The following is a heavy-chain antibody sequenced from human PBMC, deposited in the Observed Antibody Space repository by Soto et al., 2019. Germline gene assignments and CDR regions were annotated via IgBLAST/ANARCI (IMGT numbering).Heavy chain of an antibody. D-gene: IGHD3-3*01. CDR3: ARVREEWRVLDY. CDR1: GGSFSGYY. Sequence: SETLSLTCADYGGSFSGYYWSWIRQPPGKGLEWIGEINHSGSTNYNPSLKSRVTISVDTSKNQFSLKLSSVTAADTAVYYCARVREEWRVLDYWGQGTLVTVSS. CDR2: INHSGST. V-gene: IGHV4-34*01. J-gene: IGHJ4*02.